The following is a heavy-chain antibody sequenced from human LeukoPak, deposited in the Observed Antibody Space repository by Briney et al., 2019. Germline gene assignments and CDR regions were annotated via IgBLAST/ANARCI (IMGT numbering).Heavy chain of an antibody. V-gene: IGHV4-34*01. CDR3: ARCRTKGHSERPPFDY. Sequence: SETLSLTCAVYGGSFSGYYWSWIRQPPGKGLEWIWEINHSGSTNYNPSLKSRVTISVDTSKNQFSLKLSSVTAADTAVYYCARCRTKGHSERPPFDYWGQGTLVTVSS. CDR1: GGSFSGYY. J-gene: IGHJ4*02. CDR2: INHSGST.